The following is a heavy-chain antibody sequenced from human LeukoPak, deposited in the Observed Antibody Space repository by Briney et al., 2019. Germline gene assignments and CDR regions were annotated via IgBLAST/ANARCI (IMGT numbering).Heavy chain of an antibody. CDR3: ARSHSGTLGVIIDAFDI. CDR1: GYSISSGYY. D-gene: IGHD3-10*01. V-gene: IGHV4-38-2*01. Sequence: SETLSLTCAVSGYSISSGYYWGWIRQPPGKGLEWIGSIYHSGSTYYNPSLKSRVTISVDTSKNQFSLKLSSVTAADTAVYYCARSHSGTLGVIIDAFDIWGQGTMVTVSS. CDR2: IYHSGST. J-gene: IGHJ3*02.